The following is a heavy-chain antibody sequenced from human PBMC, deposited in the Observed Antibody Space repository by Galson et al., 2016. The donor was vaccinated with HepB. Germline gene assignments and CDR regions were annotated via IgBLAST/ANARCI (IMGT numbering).Heavy chain of an antibody. D-gene: IGHD3-22*01. V-gene: IGHV3-72*01. J-gene: IGHJ4*02. CDR1: GFTSTDHF. CDR2: SRNKGSRYSS. CDR3: ARLHYDGSIFHPFDC. Sequence: SLRLSCAASGFTSTDHFVDWVRQAPGKGLEWVGRSRNKGSRYSSEYAASVKGRFTMSRDDSQTSLYLQMKSLTTADTAVYYCARLHYDGSIFHPFDCWGQGTLVTVSS.